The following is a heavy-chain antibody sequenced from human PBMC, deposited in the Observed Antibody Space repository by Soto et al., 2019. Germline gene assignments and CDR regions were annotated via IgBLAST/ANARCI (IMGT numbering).Heavy chain of an antibody. CDR3: VILALGKFDF. D-gene: IGHD1-26*01. CDR2: ISDPALRI. J-gene: IGHJ4*02. V-gene: IGHV3-23*01. CDR1: GFSFGSNS. Sequence: EVQLLESGGGLVQPGGSLSLSCSASGFSFGSNSMAWVRQAPGKGLAWVASISDPALRIFHADSVKGRFTISRDNSRNRLYRQMNSLRAEDTALYYCVILALGKFDFWGQGTLVIASS.